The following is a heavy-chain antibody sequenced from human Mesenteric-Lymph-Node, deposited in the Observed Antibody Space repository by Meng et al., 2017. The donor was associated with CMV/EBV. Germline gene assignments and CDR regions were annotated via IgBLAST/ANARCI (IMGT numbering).Heavy chain of an antibody. Sequence: GESLKISCAASGFTFSNYGMNWVRQAPGKGLEWVAFIRYAGRTKNYADSVKGRFTISRDNSKNTLYLQMNSLRAEDTAVYYCAQYCSSTTCSLRAFDYWGQGTLVTVSS. CDR2: IRYAGRTK. CDR3: AQYCSSTTCSLRAFDY. D-gene: IGHD2/OR15-2a*01. V-gene: IGHV3-30*02. J-gene: IGHJ4*02. CDR1: GFTFSNYG.